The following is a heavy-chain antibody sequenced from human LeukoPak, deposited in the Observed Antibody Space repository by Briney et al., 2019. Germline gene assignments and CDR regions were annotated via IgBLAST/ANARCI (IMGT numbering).Heavy chain of an antibody. D-gene: IGHD3-10*01. CDR1: GFTFSSYA. CDR2: ISYDGSNK. Sequence: GGSLRLSCAASGFTFSSYAMHWFRQAPGKGLEWVAVISYDGSNKYYADSVKGRFTISRDNSKNTLYLQMNSLRAEDTAVYYCARGMVRGVEDAFDIWGQGTMVTVSS. V-gene: IGHV3-30-3*01. CDR3: ARGMVRGVEDAFDI. J-gene: IGHJ3*02.